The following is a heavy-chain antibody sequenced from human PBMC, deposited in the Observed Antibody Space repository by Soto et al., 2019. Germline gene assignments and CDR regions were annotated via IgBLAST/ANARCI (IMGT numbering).Heavy chain of an antibody. CDR2: IIPILGIA. V-gene: IGHV1-69*02. CDR1: GGTFGSYT. D-gene: IGHD3-10*01. J-gene: IGHJ4*02. Sequence: GASVKVSCKASGGTFGSYTISWVRQAPGQGLEWMGRIIPILGIANYAQKFQGRVTITADKSTSTAYMELSSLRSEDTAVYYCSLWFGEPPPRPFDYWGQGTLVTVSS. CDR3: SLWFGEPPPRPFDY.